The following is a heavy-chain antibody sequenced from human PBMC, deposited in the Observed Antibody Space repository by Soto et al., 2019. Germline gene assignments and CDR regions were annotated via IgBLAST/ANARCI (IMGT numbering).Heavy chain of an antibody. CDR2: ISGSSTYI. Sequence: EVQLVESGGGLVQPGGSLRLSCAASGFTFSYYSLHWVRQAPGKGLEWVSSISGSSTYIYYADRVKGRFTISRDNAKNSLYLRMDSLRAEDTAVYYCARGDGTGLYNSGWSPRYWGQGTLVTVSS. CDR1: GFTFSYYS. CDR3: ARGDGTGLYNSGWSPRY. J-gene: IGHJ4*02. V-gene: IGHV3-21*04. D-gene: IGHD6-19*01.